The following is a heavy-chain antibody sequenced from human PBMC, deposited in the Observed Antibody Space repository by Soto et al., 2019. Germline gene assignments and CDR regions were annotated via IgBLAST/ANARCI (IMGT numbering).Heavy chain of an antibody. V-gene: IGHV4-31*03. Sequence: SEALSLTCSVSGDSISRIDYYWTWIRQHPEKGLEWIGNIYFRGNTYYSPSLESRLTISVDTSKNQFSLKLTSVTAADTAVYYCAREGGSYDSGGYLIRGAFDIWGQGTMVTVSS. D-gene: IGHD3-22*01. CDR3: AREGGSYDSGGYLIRGAFDI. J-gene: IGHJ3*02. CDR2: IYFRGNT. CDR1: GDSISRIDYY.